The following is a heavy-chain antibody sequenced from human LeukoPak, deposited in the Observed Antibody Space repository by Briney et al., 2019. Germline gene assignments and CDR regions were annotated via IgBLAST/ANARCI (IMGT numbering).Heavy chain of an antibody. CDR2: INGSGGRS. Sequence: PGGSLRLSCVASGFSFSSSAMSWVRQAPGKGLEWVSSINGSGGRSFYADSVKGRFTISRDNSKNTLFLQMNSLRVEDTAVYYCAKDPGYDILSGYLYYFDYWGQGTLVTVSS. V-gene: IGHV3-23*01. CDR1: GFSFSSSA. D-gene: IGHD3-9*01. CDR3: AKDPGYDILSGYLYYFDY. J-gene: IGHJ4*02.